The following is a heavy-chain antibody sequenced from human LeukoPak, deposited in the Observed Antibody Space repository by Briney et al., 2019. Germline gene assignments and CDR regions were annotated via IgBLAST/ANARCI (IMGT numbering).Heavy chain of an antibody. CDR2: ISGSGVIT. Sequence: GESLRLSCEASGFIFSNYAMSWVRQAPGKGLEWVSAISGSGVITYYAASVKGRVNISRDNSKNTLYLQMNRLRAEDTAVYYCAKDMVIAATPFDYWGQGTLVTVSS. CDR1: GFIFSNYA. CDR3: AKDMVIAATPFDY. J-gene: IGHJ4*02. D-gene: IGHD2-15*01. V-gene: IGHV3-23*01.